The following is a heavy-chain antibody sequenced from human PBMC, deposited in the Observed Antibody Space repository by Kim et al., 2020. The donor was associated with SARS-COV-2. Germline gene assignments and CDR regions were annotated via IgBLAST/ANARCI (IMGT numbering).Heavy chain of an antibody. D-gene: IGHD4-17*01. J-gene: IGHJ6*02. CDR1: GFTFSSYS. Sequence: GGSLRLSCAASGFTFSSYSMSWVRQAPGKGLEWVSSVSDTGTDTYYAGSVKGRFTISRDNAKNSLYLQMNSLRAEDTAVYYCTSNPTVTISGYYYVMDVWGQGTTVTVSS. CDR2: VSDTGTDT. V-gene: IGHV3-21*01. CDR3: TSNPTVTISGYYYVMDV.